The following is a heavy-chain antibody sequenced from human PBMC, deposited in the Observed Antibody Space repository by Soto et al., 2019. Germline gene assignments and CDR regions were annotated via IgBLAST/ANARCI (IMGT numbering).Heavy chain of an antibody. CDR1: GFTFSIYG. Sequence: RLSCAASGFTFSIYGMTWVRQAPGKGLQWVSAITGSGATTYYADSVKGRFTISRDNSENTLYLQMNSLRAEDTGVYYCAKYWSGYYSDYWGQGTLVTVSS. J-gene: IGHJ4*02. V-gene: IGHV3-23*01. D-gene: IGHD3-3*01. CDR2: ITGSGATT. CDR3: AKYWSGYYSDY.